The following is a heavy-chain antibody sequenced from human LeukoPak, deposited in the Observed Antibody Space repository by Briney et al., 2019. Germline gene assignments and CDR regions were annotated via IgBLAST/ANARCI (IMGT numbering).Heavy chain of an antibody. V-gene: IGHV4-59*08. CDR3: ATIGGDGYTTFDY. CDR2: IYYSGST. D-gene: IGHD5-24*01. J-gene: IGHJ4*02. Sequence: PSETLSLTCTVSGGSISSYYWSWIRQPPGKGLEWIGYIYYSGSTNYNPSLKSRVTISVDTSKNQFSLKLSSVTAADTAVYYCATIGGDGYTTFDYWGQGTLVTVSS. CDR1: GGSISSYY.